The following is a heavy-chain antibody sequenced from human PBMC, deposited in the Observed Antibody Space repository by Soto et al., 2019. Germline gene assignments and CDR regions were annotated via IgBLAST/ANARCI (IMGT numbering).Heavy chain of an antibody. V-gene: IGHV4-34*01. D-gene: IGHD3-22*01. J-gene: IGHJ3*02. CDR1: GGSFSGYY. Sequence: AAHGGSFSGYYWTWIRQPPGEGIGWIGDINVSVSTNYNPSFKGPVTISVDRSRSQFSLKRRSVTAADTAVYYCARRGEYLDSSGDALDIWGQGTMVTVS. CDR2: INVSVST. CDR3: ARRGEYLDSSGDALDI.